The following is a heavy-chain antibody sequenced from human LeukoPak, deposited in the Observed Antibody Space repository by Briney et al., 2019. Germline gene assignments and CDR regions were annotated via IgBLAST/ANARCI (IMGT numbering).Heavy chain of an antibody. D-gene: IGHD6-13*01. J-gene: IGHJ4*02. Sequence: SETLSLTCAVSGGSISSSNWWSWVRQPPGKGLAWIGEIYHSGSTNYNPSLKSRVTISVDKSKNQFSLKLSSVTAADTAVYYCARRGLIAAAGFDYWGQGTLVTVSS. CDR2: IYHSGST. V-gene: IGHV4-4*02. CDR1: GGSISSSNW. CDR3: ARRGLIAAAGFDY.